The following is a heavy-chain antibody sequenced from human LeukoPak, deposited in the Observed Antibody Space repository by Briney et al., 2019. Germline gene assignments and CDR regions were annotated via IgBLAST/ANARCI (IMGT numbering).Heavy chain of an antibody. J-gene: IGHJ5*02. D-gene: IGHD5-18*01. Sequence: SVKVSCKASGGTFISYAISWVRQAPGQGLEWMGGIIPIFGTANYAQKFQGRVTITADGTTSTAYMELSSLRSEDTAVYYCARDQGGYSYGYGNWFDPWGQGTLVTVSP. CDR2: IIPIFGTA. CDR1: GGTFISYA. V-gene: IGHV1-69*01. CDR3: ARDQGGYSYGYGNWFDP.